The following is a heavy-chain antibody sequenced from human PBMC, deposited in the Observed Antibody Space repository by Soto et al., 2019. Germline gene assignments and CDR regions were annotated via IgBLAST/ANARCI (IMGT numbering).Heavy chain of an antibody. CDR1: GFTVSSYY. J-gene: IGHJ4*02. CDR3: ARVHSSSYLYFDY. V-gene: IGHV3-66*01. Sequence: EVQLVESGGGLVQPGGSLRLSCAASGFTVSSYYMSWVRQAPGKGLEWVSVSYSAGSADFADSVKGRFTISRDNSKNTLYLQMSSLRAEDTAVYYCARVHSSSYLYFDYWGQGTLVTVSS. D-gene: IGHD6-13*01. CDR2: SYSAGSA.